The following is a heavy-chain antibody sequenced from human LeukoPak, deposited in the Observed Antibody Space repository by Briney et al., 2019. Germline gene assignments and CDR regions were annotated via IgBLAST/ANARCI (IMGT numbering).Heavy chain of an antibody. Sequence: GGSLRLSCAASGFTFSSYAMHWVRQAPGKGLEWVAVISYDGSNKYYADSVKGRFTISRDNSKNTLYLQMNSLRAEDTAVYYCARQLRGVIDYWGQGTLVAVSS. V-gene: IGHV3-30-3*01. D-gene: IGHD3-10*01. J-gene: IGHJ4*02. CDR1: GFTFSSYA. CDR2: ISYDGSNK. CDR3: ARQLRGVIDY.